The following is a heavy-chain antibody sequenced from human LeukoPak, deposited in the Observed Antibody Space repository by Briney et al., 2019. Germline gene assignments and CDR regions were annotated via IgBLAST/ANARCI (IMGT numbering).Heavy chain of an antibody. CDR2: IYYSGST. Sequence: SETLSLTCTVSSGSISSYYWSWIRQPPGKGLEWIGYIYYSGSTNYNPSLKSRVTISVDTSKNQFSLKLSSVTAADTAVYYCARLVHFWSGYYPPYFDYWGQGTLVTVSS. V-gene: IGHV4-59*08. CDR3: ARLVHFWSGYYPPYFDY. D-gene: IGHD3-3*02. J-gene: IGHJ4*02. CDR1: SGSISSYY.